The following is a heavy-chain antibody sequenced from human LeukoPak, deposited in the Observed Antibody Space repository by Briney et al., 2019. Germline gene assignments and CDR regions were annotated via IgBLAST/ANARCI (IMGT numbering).Heavy chain of an antibody. Sequence: PGGSLRLSCAASGFTVSSNYMSWVRQAPGKGLEWVSVIYSGGSTYYADSVKGRFTISRDNSKNTLYLQMNSLRAEDTAVYYCARGRYTYYNSGWIPFDYWGQGTLVTVSS. D-gene: IGHD6-19*01. CDR2: IYSGGST. CDR1: GFTVSSNY. J-gene: IGHJ4*02. CDR3: ARGRYTYYNSGWIPFDY. V-gene: IGHV3-53*01.